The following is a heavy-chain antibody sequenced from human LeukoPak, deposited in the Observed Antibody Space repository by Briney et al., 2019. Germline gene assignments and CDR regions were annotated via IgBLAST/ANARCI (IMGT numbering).Heavy chain of an antibody. D-gene: IGHD3-10*01. V-gene: IGHV3-73*01. J-gene: IGHJ4*02. CDR1: GFTFSGSA. CDR3: TTTLWFGELPPLFDY. Sequence: AGGSLRLSCAASGFTFSGSAMHWVRQASGKGLEWVGRIRSKANSYATAYAASVKGRFTISRDDSKNTAYLQMNSLKTEDTAVYYCTTTLWFGELPPLFDYGGQASLVTVSS. CDR2: IRSKANSYAT.